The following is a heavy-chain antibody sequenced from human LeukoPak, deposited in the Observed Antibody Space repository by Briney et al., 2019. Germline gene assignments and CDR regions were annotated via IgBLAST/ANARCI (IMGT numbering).Heavy chain of an antibody. CDR2: INPSSGDT. J-gene: IGHJ4*02. V-gene: IGHV1-2*02. Sequence: GASVKVSCKASGYIFTGYYMHWVRQAPGQGREWMGWINPSSGDTNYAQKFQGRVTMTRDTSISTAYMELSRLRSDDTAVYYCARVRYRLAETYIDYWGQGTLVTVSS. CDR1: GYIFTGYY. D-gene: IGHD3-16*01. CDR3: ARVRYRLAETYIDY.